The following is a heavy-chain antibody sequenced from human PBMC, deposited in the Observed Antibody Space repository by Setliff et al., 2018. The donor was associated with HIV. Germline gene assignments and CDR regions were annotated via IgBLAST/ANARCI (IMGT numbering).Heavy chain of an antibody. CDR2: IYYSGGT. J-gene: IGHJ3*02. CDR1: DVSISAYY. V-gene: IGHV4-59*12. CDR3: ARGARALGGDAFDI. D-gene: IGHD1-26*01. Sequence: PSETLSLTCTVSDVSISAYYWSWIRQPPGKGLEWIGYIYYSGGTYYNPSLKSRVTISVDTSKNQFSLRLSSVTAAATDVYYCARGARALGGDAFDIWGQGTMVTVSS.